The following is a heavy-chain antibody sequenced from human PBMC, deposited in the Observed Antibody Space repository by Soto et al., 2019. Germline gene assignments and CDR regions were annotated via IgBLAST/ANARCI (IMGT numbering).Heavy chain of an antibody. J-gene: IGHJ3*02. CDR2: IKTKTDGGTT. D-gene: IGHD2-2*01. V-gene: IGHV3-15*01. Sequence: GGSLRLSCAASGFTFNDAWMTWVRQAPGKGLEWVGRIKTKTDGGTTYYAAPVKGRFTISRDDSKNTVYLQMNSLKIEDTGVYYCTTERCTGTNCYVKNAFDSWGQGTMVTVSS. CDR3: TTERCTGTNCYVKNAFDS. CDR1: GFTFNDAW.